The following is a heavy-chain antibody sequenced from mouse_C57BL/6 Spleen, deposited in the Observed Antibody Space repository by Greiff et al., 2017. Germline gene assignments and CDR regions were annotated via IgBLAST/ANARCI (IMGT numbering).Heavy chain of an antibody. CDR3: ARGGARRGFAY. J-gene: IGHJ3*01. V-gene: IGHV1-53*01. CDR2: INPSNGGP. CDR1: GYTFPSYW. Sequence: QVQLKQPGTELVKPGASVKLSCKASGYTFPSYWMHWVTQRPGQGLEWIGNINPSNGGPNYNEKFKSKATLTVDKAASTAYMQLSSLTSEDSAVYYCARGGARRGFAYWGQGTLVTVSA.